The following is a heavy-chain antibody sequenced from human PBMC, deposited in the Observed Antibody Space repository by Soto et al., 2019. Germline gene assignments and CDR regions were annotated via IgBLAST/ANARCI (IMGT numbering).Heavy chain of an antibody. V-gene: IGHV4-39*01. J-gene: IGHJ1*01. Sequence: QQQLREYGPGLVKASETLSLSCTVSGGSISSSLYYWGRIRQPHGQGLEWIGSIYFSGNTYYNPSLKSRVTISVDTFKNQFSLRLTSVTASDMAVYYCAILMGMYSGYWGQGTQVTVSS. CDR3: AILMGMYSGY. D-gene: IGHD3-10*01. CDR2: IYFSGNT. CDR1: GGSISSSLYY.